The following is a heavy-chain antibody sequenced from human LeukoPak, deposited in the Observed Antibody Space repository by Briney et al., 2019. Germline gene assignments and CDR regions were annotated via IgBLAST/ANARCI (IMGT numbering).Heavy chain of an antibody. D-gene: IGHD1-26*01. CDR3: AKKAFGGYYYLDY. V-gene: IGHV3-23*01. CDR2: ISGSSDGT. J-gene: IGHJ4*02. CDR1: GFTFSSTA. Sequence: GGSLRLSCAASGFTFSSTAMSWVRQTPGKGLEWVSTISGSSDGTYYADSVRGRFTISRDSPQNTLYLQMYSLRVEDTAVYYCAKKAFGGYYYLDYWGQGTLVTVSS.